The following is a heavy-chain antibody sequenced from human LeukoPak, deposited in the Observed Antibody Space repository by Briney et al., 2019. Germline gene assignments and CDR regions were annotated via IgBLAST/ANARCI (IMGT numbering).Heavy chain of an antibody. J-gene: IGHJ4*02. CDR2: IYYSGST. CDR1: GGPISSYY. V-gene: IGHV4-59*01. Sequence: PSETLSLTCTVSGGPISSYYWSWIRQPPGKGLEWIGYIYYSGSTNYNPSLKSRVTISVDTSKNQFSLKLSSVTAADTAVYYCARELAGGAAGFDYWGQGTLVTVSS. D-gene: IGHD6-13*01. CDR3: ARELAGGAAGFDY.